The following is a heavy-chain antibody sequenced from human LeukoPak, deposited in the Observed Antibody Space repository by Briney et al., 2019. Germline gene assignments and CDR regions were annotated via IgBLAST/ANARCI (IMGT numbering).Heavy chain of an antibody. D-gene: IGHD3-22*01. Sequence: PSQTLSLTCTVSGGSINNGGYYWSWIRQHPGKGLEWIGYIYYSGSTNYNPSLKSRVTISVDTSKDQFSLKLSSVTAADTAVYYCARVGYDSSGYYLPAYWYFDLRGRGTLVTVSS. CDR3: ARVGYDSSGYYLPAYWYFDL. CDR2: IYYSGST. V-gene: IGHV4-31*03. J-gene: IGHJ2*01. CDR1: GGSINNGGYY.